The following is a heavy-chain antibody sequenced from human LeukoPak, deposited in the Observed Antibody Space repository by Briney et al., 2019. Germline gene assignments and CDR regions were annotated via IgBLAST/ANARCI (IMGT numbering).Heavy chain of an antibody. D-gene: IGHD3-22*01. J-gene: IGHJ4*02. CDR3: AGGYYYDSSGYYKSDY. V-gene: IGHV4-61*02. CDR2: IYTSGST. CDR1: GGSLSSDSYY. Sequence: SHTLSLTCTVSGGSLSSDSYYWSWIRQPAGNGLEWIGRIYTSGSTNYNPSLKSRVTISVDTSKNQFSLKLSSVTAADTAVYYCAGGYYYDSSGYYKSDYWGQGTLVTVSS.